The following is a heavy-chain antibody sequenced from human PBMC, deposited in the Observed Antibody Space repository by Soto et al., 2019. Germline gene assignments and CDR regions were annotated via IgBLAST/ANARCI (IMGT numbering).Heavy chain of an antibody. CDR1: GFTFSSYG. J-gene: IGHJ6*02. Sequence: GGSLRLSCAASGFTFSSYGMHWVRQAPGKGLEWVAVISYDGSNKYYADSVKGRFTISRDNSKNTLYLQMNSLRAEDTAVYYCAKDRYYGMDVWGQGTTVTVSS. CDR2: ISYDGSNK. CDR3: AKDRYYGMDV. V-gene: IGHV3-30*18.